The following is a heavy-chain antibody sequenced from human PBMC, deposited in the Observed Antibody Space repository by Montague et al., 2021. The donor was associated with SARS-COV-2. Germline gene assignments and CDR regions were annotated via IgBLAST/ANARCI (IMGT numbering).Heavy chain of an antibody. J-gene: IGHJ3*02. CDR1: GGSISSSNHY. Sequence: SDTLSLTRTVSGGSISSSNHYWDWIRRPPGTGLEWIGSIYDSGSTYYNPSPKSRVTISVDTSKNHFSLKLSSVTAADTAVYYCARRGRKLLPVATTIGGFDIWGQGTMVTVSS. V-gene: IGHV4-39*02. D-gene: IGHD5-12*01. CDR2: IYDSGST. CDR3: ARRGRKLLPVATTIGGFDI.